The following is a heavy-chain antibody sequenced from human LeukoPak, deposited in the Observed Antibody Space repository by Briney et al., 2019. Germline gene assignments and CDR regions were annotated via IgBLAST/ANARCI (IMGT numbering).Heavy chain of an antibody. D-gene: IGHD2-2*01. CDR3: ARDKYCSSTSCPRGWFDP. J-gene: IGHJ5*02. CDR1: GFTFITYW. Sequence: PGGSLRLSCAASGFTFITYWMHWARQAPGKGLVWVSRINTDGSSTSYADSVKGRFTISRDNAKNTLYLQMNSLRAEDTAVYYCARDKYCSSTSCPRGWFDPWGQGTLVTVSS. CDR2: INTDGSST. V-gene: IGHV3-74*01.